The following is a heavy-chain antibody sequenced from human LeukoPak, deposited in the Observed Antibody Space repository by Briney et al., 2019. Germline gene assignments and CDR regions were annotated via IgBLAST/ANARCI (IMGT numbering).Heavy chain of an antibody. CDR1: GFTFSSYA. CDR3: ARGGGYRGYGQDY. D-gene: IGHD5-12*01. V-gene: IGHV3-64*01. Sequence: GGSLRLSCAASGFTFSSYAMHWVRQAPGKGLEYVSAISSNGDSTYYANSVKGRFTISRDNSKNTLYLQMGSLRVEDMAVYYCARGGGYRGYGQDYWGREPWSPSPQ. J-gene: IGHJ4*02. CDR2: ISSNGDST.